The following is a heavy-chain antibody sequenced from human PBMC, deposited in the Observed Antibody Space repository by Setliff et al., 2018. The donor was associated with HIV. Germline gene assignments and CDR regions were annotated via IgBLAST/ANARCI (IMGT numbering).Heavy chain of an antibody. V-gene: IGHV5-51*01. Sequence: GESLKISCKGAGYTFTSHWIAWVRQMPGKGLEWMGIIHPSDSDTRYSPSFQGQVTISADKSNSTAYLQWRSLKASDTAKYYCARIMYSSSWYGYYYYMDVWGKGTTVTVSS. J-gene: IGHJ6*03. D-gene: IGHD6-13*01. CDR2: IHPSDSDT. CDR3: ARIMYSSSWYGYYYYMDV. CDR1: GYTFTSHW.